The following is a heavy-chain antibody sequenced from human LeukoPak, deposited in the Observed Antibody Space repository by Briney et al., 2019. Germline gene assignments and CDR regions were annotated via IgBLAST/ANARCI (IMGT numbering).Heavy chain of an antibody. CDR2: VHLDGRT. V-gene: IGHV4-4*02. Sequence: SETLSLTCGVSGGSVINTNWWTWVRPPPGKGLEWIGEVHLDGRTNYNPSLESRLTMSVDVSENQVSLKLTSVTAADTAVYYCAREGGFYRPLYYSGQGTLVTVSS. D-gene: IGHD3-3*01. CDR1: GGSVINTNW. CDR3: AREGGFYRPLYY. J-gene: IGHJ4*02.